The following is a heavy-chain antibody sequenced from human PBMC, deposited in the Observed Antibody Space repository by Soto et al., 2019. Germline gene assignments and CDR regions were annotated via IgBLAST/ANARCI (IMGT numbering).Heavy chain of an antibody. Sequence: GGSLRLSCAASGFTFSNYFMHWVRQAPGKGLEWISIIRWDSGETNYTDSVKGRFTISRDNSKNSLYLHMHSVTTEDTALYYCAKDDNGSIDYWGPGTRVTVSS. J-gene: IGHJ4*02. V-gene: IGHV3-43*01. CDR3: AKDDNGSIDY. D-gene: IGHD1-20*01. CDR1: GFTFSNYF. CDR2: IRWDSGET.